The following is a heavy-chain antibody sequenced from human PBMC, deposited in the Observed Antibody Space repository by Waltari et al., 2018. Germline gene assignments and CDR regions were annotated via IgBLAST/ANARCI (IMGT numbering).Heavy chain of an antibody. CDR3: ARRAAAALLLDY. V-gene: IGHV1-46*01. Sequence: QVQLVQSGAEVRKPGASVKVSCKASGYTFTNYYVYWMRQAPGQGLEWIGGMYPSDDSATYGQTFQGRATFTKDTSTSTFYMQLSSVTSEDTAVYYWARRAAAALLLDYWGQGTLVTVSS. CDR2: MYPSDDSA. CDR1: GYTFTNYY. D-gene: IGHD6-13*01. J-gene: IGHJ4*02.